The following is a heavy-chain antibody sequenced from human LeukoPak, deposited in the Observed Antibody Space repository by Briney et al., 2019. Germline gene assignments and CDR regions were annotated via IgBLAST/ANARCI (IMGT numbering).Heavy chain of an antibody. CDR3: VRDRNGAGWFDP. V-gene: IGHV3-33*01. J-gene: IGHJ5*02. CDR2: VWYDGSKK. D-gene: IGHD3-10*01. CDR1: GFSYRSYG. Sequence: GGSLRLSCAASGFSYRSYGIQWLRQAPAKGLEWVADVWYDGSKKFYPDSVKGRFIISRDNSKKTLFLQMNSLRVDDTAVYYCVRDRNGAGWFDPWGQGALVSVSS.